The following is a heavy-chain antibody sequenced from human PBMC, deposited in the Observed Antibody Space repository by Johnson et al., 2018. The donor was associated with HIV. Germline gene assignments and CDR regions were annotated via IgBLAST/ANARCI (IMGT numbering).Heavy chain of an antibody. Sequence: QVQLVESGGVVVQPGRSLRLSCAASGFTFSSYALHWVRQAPGKGLEWVALISYDGSNIYYADSVKGRFTISRDNSKNTLFLQMSGLTAEDTAVYYCGRSSSYWGHDAFDIWGQGTMVTVFS. J-gene: IGHJ3*02. V-gene: IGHV3-30-3*01. CDR3: GRSSSYWGHDAFDI. CDR2: ISYDGSNI. CDR1: GFTFSSYA. D-gene: IGHD3-16*01.